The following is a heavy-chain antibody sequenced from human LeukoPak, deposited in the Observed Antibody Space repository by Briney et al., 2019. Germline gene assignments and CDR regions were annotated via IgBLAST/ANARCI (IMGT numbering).Heavy chain of an antibody. V-gene: IGHV5-51*01. CDR1: GYSFSSYW. CDR2: IYPGDSDT. J-gene: IGHJ4*02. D-gene: IGHD1-26*01. Sequence: GESLKISCKGSGYSFSSYWIVRVRQMPGKGLEWMGIIYPGDSDTRYSPSFQGQVTISADKSISTAYLQWSSLKASDTAMYYCARQRSGSYFPDLYDYWGQGTLVTVSS. CDR3: ARQRSGSYFPDLYDY.